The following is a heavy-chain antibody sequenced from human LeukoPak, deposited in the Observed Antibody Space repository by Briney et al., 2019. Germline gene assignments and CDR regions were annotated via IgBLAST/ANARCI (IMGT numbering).Heavy chain of an antibody. V-gene: IGHV4-4*07. CDR1: GGSISSYY. D-gene: IGHD2-2*01. CDR3: ARDLGGDRYCSSTSCYRDYYYYYMDV. CDR2: IYISGST. Sequence: PSETLSLTCTVSGGSISSYYWSWIRQPAGKGLEWIGRIYISGSTNYNPSLKSRVTISVDRSKNQFSLKLSSVTAADTAVYYCARDLGGDRYCSSTSCYRDYYYYYMDVWGKGTTVTVSS. J-gene: IGHJ6*03.